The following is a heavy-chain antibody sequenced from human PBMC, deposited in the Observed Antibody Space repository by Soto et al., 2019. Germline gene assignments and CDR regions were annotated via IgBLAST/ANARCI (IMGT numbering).Heavy chain of an antibody. V-gene: IGHV4-30-4*02. CDR1: GGSINTADYY. D-gene: IGHD2-15*01. CDR3: ARRMGDCSSNYYNWRDP. J-gene: IGHJ5*02. Sequence: PSETLSLTCIVSGGSINTADYYWSWIRQPSGQSLEWIVNIYYDGSVFQTPSLRSRVATLVDTARYKFSLELYSVTAGDTAVYYCARRMGDCSSNYYNWRDPSGQGALDKVSS. CDR2: IYYDGSV.